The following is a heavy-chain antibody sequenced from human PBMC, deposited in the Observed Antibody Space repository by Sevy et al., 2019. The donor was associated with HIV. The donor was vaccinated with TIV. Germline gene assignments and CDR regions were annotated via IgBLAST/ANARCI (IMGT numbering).Heavy chain of an antibody. J-gene: IGHJ4*02. CDR1: GGSISSGSYY. D-gene: IGHD2-15*01. V-gene: IGHV4-61*02. CDR3: ARAVVAAEKLYYFDY. Sequence: SETLSLTFTVSGGSISSGSYYWSWIRQPTGKGLEWIGRIYTSGSTNYNPSLKSRVTMSVDTSKNQFSLKLSSVTAADTAVYYCARAVVAAEKLYYFDYWGQGTLVTVSS. CDR2: IYTSGST.